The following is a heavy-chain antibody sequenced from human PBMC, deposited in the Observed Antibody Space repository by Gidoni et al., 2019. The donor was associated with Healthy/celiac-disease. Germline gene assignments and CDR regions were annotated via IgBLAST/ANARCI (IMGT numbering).Heavy chain of an antibody. CDR3: ARGLRGDTAMVLSDYYFDY. V-gene: IGHV4-34*01. CDR2: INHSGST. J-gene: IGHJ4*02. CDR1: GGSFSGSY. Sequence: QVQLQQWGAGLLKPSETLSLTCAVYGGSFSGSYWSWIRQPPGKGLEWIGEINHSGSTNYNPSLKSRVTISVDTSKNQFSLKLSSVTAADTAVYYCARGLRGDTAMVLSDYYFDYWGQGTLVTVSS. D-gene: IGHD5-18*01.